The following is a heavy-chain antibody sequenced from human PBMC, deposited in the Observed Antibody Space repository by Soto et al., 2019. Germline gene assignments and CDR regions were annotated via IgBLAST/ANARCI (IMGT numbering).Heavy chain of an antibody. CDR3: ARGLHSLFDY. V-gene: IGHV3-33*01. Sequence: ESGGGVVQPGGSLRLSCAASGFTFSDYGMHWVRQAPGKGLERVAVIWYDGNNKYYADSVKGRFNISRDNSNNTLYVQMTSLRAEDTAVYYCARGLHSLFDYWGQGTLVTVSS. D-gene: IGHD2-21*01. J-gene: IGHJ4*02. CDR2: IWYDGNNK. CDR1: GFTFSDYG.